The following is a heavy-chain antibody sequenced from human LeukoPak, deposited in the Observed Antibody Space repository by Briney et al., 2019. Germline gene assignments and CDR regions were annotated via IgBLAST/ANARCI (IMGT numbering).Heavy chain of an antibody. D-gene: IGHD4-23*01. J-gene: IGHJ4*02. Sequence: SETLSLTCTVSGGSISSSSYYWGWIRQPPGKGLEWIGSIYYSGSTYYNPSLKSRVTISADTSKNQFSLKLSSVTAADTAVYYCARHGTTVVTFSFDYWGQGTLVTVSS. V-gene: IGHV4-39*01. CDR1: GGSISSSSYY. CDR2: IYYSGST. CDR3: ARHGTTVVTFSFDY.